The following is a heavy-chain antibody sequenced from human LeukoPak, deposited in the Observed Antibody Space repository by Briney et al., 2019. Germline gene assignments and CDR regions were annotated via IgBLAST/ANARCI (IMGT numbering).Heavy chain of an antibody. CDR3: ARDLTPHDSSGSSGD. CDR2: IIPIFGTA. J-gene: IGHJ4*02. CDR1: GGTFSSYA. Sequence: SVKVSCKASGGTFSSYAISWVRQAPGQGLEWMGRIIPIFGTANYAQKFQGRVTITTDESTSTAYMELSSLRSEDTAVYYCARDLTPHDSSGSSGDWGQGTLVTVSS. D-gene: IGHD3-22*01. V-gene: IGHV1-69*05.